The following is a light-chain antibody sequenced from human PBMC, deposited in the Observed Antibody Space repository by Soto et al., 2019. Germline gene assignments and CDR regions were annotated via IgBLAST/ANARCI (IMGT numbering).Light chain of an antibody. Sequence: AIQMTQSPSSLSASVGDRVTITCRASQGIRNDLGWYQQKPGKAPNLLIYAASHLQSGVPSRFSGSGSGTDFTLTISSLQPEDFATHYCLQDYNYPLTFGGGTKVDIK. CDR3: LQDYNYPLT. V-gene: IGKV1-6*01. CDR1: QGIRND. CDR2: AAS. J-gene: IGKJ4*01.